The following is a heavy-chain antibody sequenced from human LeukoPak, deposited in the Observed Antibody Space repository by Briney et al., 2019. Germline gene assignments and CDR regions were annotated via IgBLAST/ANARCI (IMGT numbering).Heavy chain of an antibody. CDR2: IIPMFGTA. D-gene: IGHD3-10*01. Sequence: SVKVSCKASGGTFSSYVISWVRQAPGQGLEWMGGIIPMFGTANYAQKFQGRVTINADESTSTAYMELSSLRSEDTAVYYCARSPPGGFEHGLDIWGQGTMVTVSS. CDR1: GGTFSSYV. J-gene: IGHJ3*02. V-gene: IGHV1-69*13. CDR3: ARSPPGGFEHGLDI.